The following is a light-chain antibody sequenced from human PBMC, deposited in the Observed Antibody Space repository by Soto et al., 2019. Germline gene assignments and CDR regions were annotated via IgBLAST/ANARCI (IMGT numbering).Light chain of an antibody. CDR2: GAS. CDR3: QQYNNWWT. CDR1: QSVSSS. J-gene: IGKJ1*01. Sequence: EVVRTQSPATLSLSPGERATLSCRASQSVSSSLAWYQQKPGQAPRLLIYGASIRAAGITDRFSGSGSETEFTLTISSLQAEDFAIYYCQQYNNWWTFGQGNKGEIK. V-gene: IGKV3-15*01.